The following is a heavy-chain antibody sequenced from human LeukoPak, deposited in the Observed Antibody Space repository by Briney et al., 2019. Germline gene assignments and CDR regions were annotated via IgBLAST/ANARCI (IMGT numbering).Heavy chain of an antibody. CDR2: FYTSGST. J-gene: IGHJ4*02. V-gene: IGHV4-4*07. CDR1: GGSISNYY. CDR3: ARDKRGYSFDY. D-gene: IGHD2-21*01. Sequence: SETLSLTCTVSGGSISNYYWSWIRQPAGKGLEGIGRFYTSGSTNFNPSLKSRVTMSVDTSKNQFSLKLSSVTAADTAVYYCARDKRGYSFDYWGLGTLVTVSS.